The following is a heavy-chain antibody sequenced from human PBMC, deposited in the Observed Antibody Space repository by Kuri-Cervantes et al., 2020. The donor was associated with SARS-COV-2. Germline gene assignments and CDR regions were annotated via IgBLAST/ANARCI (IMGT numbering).Heavy chain of an antibody. V-gene: IGHV4-34*01. D-gene: IGHD6-13*01. Sequence: GSLRLSCAVYGGSFSGYYWSWIRQPPGKGLEWIEEINHSGSTNYNPSLKSRVTISVDTSKNQFSLKLSSVTAADTAMYYCARFSAAAGQRTFDYWGQGTLVTVSS. CDR1: GGSFSGYY. CDR2: INHSGST. J-gene: IGHJ4*02. CDR3: ARFSAAAGQRTFDY.